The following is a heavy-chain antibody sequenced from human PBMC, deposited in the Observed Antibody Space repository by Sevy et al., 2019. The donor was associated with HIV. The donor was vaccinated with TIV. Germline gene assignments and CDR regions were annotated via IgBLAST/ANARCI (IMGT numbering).Heavy chain of an antibody. J-gene: IGHJ4*02. CDR1: GGSISSSSYY. CDR3: ARQWRDGYNFDY. CDR2: IYYSGST. Sequence: SETLSLTCTVSGGSISSSSYYWGWIRQPPWKGLEWIGSIYYSGSTYYNPSPKSRVTISVDTSKNQFSLKLSSVTAADTAVYYCARQWRDGYNFDYWGQGTLVTVSS. D-gene: IGHD5-12*01. V-gene: IGHV4-39*01.